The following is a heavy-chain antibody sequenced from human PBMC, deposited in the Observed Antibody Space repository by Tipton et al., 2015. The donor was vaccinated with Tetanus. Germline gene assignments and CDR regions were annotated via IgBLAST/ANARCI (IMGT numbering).Heavy chain of an antibody. D-gene: IGHD6-6*01. J-gene: IGHJ5*02. CDR3: ARDRGGGRVVRLNWFDP. CDR2: VYYSGDT. Sequence: LRLSCTVSGGSISSGGFFWNWLRQSPGKGLEWIGYVYYSGDTYYNPSFKSRVTISVDTSKNQFSLDLYSVTAADTAVYYCARDRGGGRVVRLNWFDPWGQGTLVTVSS. CDR1: GGSISSGGFF. V-gene: IGHV4-31*02.